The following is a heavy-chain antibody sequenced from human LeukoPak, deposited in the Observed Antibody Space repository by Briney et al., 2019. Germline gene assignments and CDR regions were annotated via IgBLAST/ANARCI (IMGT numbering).Heavy chain of an antibody. CDR3: ANSGSYYGGDY. Sequence: GGSLRLSCAASGFTFSSYAMSWVRQAPGKGLEWVSAISGSGGSTYYADSVKGRFTISRDNSKNTLYLQMNSLRAEGTAVYYCANSGSYYGGDYWGQGTLVTVSS. CDR1: GFTFSSYA. CDR2: ISGSGGST. V-gene: IGHV3-23*01. D-gene: IGHD1-26*01. J-gene: IGHJ4*02.